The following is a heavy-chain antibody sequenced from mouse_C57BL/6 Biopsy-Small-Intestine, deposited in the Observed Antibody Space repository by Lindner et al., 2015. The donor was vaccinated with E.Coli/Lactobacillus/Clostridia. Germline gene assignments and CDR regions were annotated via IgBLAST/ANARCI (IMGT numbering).Heavy chain of an antibody. Sequence: VQLQESGAELVRPGTSVKVSCKASGYAFSNYLIEWVKQRPGQGLEWIGVINPGSGGTDYNEKFKGRTTLTADKSSSTAYIHLSSLTSEDSAVYFCASYGNFDHWGQGTLVTVSA. D-gene: IGHD2-1*01. V-gene: IGHV1-54*01. CDR1: GYAFSNYL. CDR3: ASYGNFDH. J-gene: IGHJ3*01. CDR2: INPGSGGT.